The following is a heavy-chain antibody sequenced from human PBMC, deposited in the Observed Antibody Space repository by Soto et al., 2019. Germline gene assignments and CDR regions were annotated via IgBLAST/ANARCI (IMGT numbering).Heavy chain of an antibody. V-gene: IGHV6-1*01. J-gene: IGHJ5*01. CDR1: GDSVSSKSAA. CDR2: TYYRSKWST. D-gene: IGHD1-26*01. Sequence: PSQTLSLTCVISGDSVSSKSAAWNWIRQSPSRGLEWLGRTYYRSKWSTDYAVSVKSRITINPDTSKNQFSLQLNSVTPEDTAVYYCTRALSGSYDSWGQGTLVTVS. CDR3: TRALSGSYDS.